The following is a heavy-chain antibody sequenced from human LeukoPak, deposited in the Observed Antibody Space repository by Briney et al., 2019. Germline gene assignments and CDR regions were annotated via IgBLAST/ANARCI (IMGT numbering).Heavy chain of an antibody. V-gene: IGHV3-48*01. J-gene: IGHJ4*02. CDR2: ITSSSSTI. CDR3: ARTQFSGSLAGTQIY. D-gene: IGHD6-19*01. Sequence: GGSLRLSCAASGFTFSTYSMNWVRQAPGKGLEWVSYITSSSSTIYYADSVKGRFTISRDNAKNSLYLQMNSLRAEDTAVYYCARTQFSGSLAGTQIYWGQGTLVTVSS. CDR1: GFTFSTYS.